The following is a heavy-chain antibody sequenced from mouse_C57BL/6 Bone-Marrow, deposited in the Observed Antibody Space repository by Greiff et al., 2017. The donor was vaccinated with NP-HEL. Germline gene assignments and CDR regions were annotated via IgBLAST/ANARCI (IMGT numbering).Heavy chain of an antibody. CDR2: GQGLEWIG. CDR1: YTFSRRVH. Sequence: QVQLQQSGPELARPWASVKISCQAFYTFSRRVHFAIRDTNYWMQWVKQRPGQGLEWIGAIYPGNGDTSYNQKLQGTATLTADKSHRTAYMQLRSLTSEDSAVYYCAWRALYYGSSYGYFDYWGRGTTLTVSS. CDR3: SEDSAVYYCAWRALYYGSSYGYFDY. V-gene: IGHV1-87*01. D-gene: IGHD1-1*01. J-gene: IGHJ2*01.